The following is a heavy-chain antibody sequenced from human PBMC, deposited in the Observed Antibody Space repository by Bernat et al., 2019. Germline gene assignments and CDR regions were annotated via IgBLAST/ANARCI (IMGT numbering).Heavy chain of an antibody. D-gene: IGHD4-17*01. Sequence: QVQLVESGGGVVQPGRSLRLSCAASGFTFSNYGMHWVRQAPGKGLEWVAVIWYDGSNKYYADSVKGRFTISRDNSKNTLYLQMNSLRAEDTAVYYWARDPDYGDCLDYWGQGTLVTVSS. J-gene: IGHJ4*02. V-gene: IGHV3-33*01. CDR3: ARDPDYGDCLDY. CDR1: GFTFSNYG. CDR2: IWYDGSNK.